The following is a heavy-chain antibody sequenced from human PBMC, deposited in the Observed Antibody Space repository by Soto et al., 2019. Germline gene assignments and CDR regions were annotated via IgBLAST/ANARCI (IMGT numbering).Heavy chain of an antibody. Sequence: GGSLRLSSAGSGFIFNNFEMAWVRQAPGKGLEWLAYIGSGNSGSKIKSPDSVGGRFTISRDDARNSLSLQINWLTAEDTALYYCAGGIMYTGAFRYWGHGTLVTVSS. J-gene: IGHJ4*01. CDR1: GFIFNNFE. CDR2: IGSGNSGSKI. D-gene: IGHD1-26*01. CDR3: AGGIMYTGAFRY. V-gene: IGHV3-48*03.